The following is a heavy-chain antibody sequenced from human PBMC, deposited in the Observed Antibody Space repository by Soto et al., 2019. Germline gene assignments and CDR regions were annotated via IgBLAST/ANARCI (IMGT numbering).Heavy chain of an antibody. Sequence: PGGSLRLSCAAPGLTFSRFELEWVRQAPGKGLEWISYISSSGSTAYYASSVEGRFTISRDNANNSVYLQMDSLRAEDTALYYCTRAAWFPYLSFYWGQGALVTVSS. CDR1: GLTFSRFE. V-gene: IGHV3-48*03. CDR2: ISSSGSTA. CDR3: TRAAWFPYLSFY. J-gene: IGHJ4*02. D-gene: IGHD3-10*01.